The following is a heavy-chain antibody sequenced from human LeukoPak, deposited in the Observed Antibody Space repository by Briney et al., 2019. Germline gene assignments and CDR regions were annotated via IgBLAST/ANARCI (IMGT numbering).Heavy chain of an antibody. D-gene: IGHD2-2*01. CDR2: IYTSGST. Sequence: SETLSLTCTVSGGSISSYYWSWIRQPAGKGLGWIGRIYTSGSTNYNPSLKSRVTMSVDTSKNQFSLKLSSVTAADTAVYYCARGRGYCSSTSCAPLDYWGQGTLVTVSS. J-gene: IGHJ4*02. CDR1: GGSISSYY. CDR3: ARGRGYCSSTSCAPLDY. V-gene: IGHV4-4*07.